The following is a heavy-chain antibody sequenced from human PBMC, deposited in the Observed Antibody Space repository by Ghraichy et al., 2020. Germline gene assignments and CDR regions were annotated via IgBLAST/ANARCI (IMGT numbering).Heavy chain of an antibody. CDR2: IYYSGST. J-gene: IGHJ4*02. D-gene: IGHD6-19*01. Sequence: SQTLSLTCTVSGGSISSSSYYWGWIRQPPGKGLEWIGSIYYSGSTYYNPSLKSRVTISVDTSKNQFSLKLSSVTAADTAVYYCARPRLGRRWLVQDDYWGQGTLVTVSS. CDR3: ARPRLGRRWLVQDDY. V-gene: IGHV4-39*07. CDR1: GGSISSSSYY.